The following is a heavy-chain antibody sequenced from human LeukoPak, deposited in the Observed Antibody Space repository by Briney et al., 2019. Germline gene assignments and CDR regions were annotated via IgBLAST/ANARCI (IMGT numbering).Heavy chain of an antibody. CDR2: ISYDGSNK. D-gene: IGHD4-17*01. Sequence: PGGSLRLSCAASGFTFSSYAMHRVRQAPGKGLEWVAVISYDGSNKYYADSVKGRFTISRDNSKNTLYLQMNSLRAEDTAVYYCASEQPYGDYFDYWGQGTLVTVSS. J-gene: IGHJ4*02. CDR3: ASEQPYGDYFDY. V-gene: IGHV3-30-3*01. CDR1: GFTFSSYA.